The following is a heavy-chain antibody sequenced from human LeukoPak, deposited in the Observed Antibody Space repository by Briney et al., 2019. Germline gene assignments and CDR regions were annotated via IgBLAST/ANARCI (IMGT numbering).Heavy chain of an antibody. CDR2: ISYDGSNK. Sequence: GGSLRLSCAASGFTFNSYAMHWVRQAPGKGLEWVAVISYDGSNKYYADSVKGRFTISRDNSKNTLYLQMNSLRAEDTAVYYCAGREMATIRGYYYGMDVWGQGTTVTVSS. D-gene: IGHD5-24*01. CDR3: AGREMATIRGYYYGMDV. CDR1: GFTFNSYA. V-gene: IGHV3-30-3*01. J-gene: IGHJ6*02.